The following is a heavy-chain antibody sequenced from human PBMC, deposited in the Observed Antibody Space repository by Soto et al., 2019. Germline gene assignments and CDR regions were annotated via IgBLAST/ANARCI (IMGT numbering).Heavy chain of an antibody. V-gene: IGHV4-30-2*01. CDR1: HGSISGGRYS. CDR2: IYRSGST. D-gene: IGHD2-2*01. J-gene: IGHJ5*02. Sequence: SQALSLTWALSHGSISGGRYSWSWIRQPPGKGLEWIGYIYRSGSTYYNPSLKSRVTISVDRSKNQFSLKLSSVTAADTAVYYCARVPDRWGQGTRGTVSS. CDR3: ARVPDR.